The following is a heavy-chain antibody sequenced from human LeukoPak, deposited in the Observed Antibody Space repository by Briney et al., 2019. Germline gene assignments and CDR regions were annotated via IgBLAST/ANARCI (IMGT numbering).Heavy chain of an antibody. J-gene: IGHJ4*02. V-gene: IGHV1-18*01. CDR3: ARDYEYSSSILSGT. D-gene: IGHD6-6*01. CDR1: GYTFTSYG. CDR2: ISAYNGNT. Sequence: GASVKVSCKASGYTFTSYGISWVRQAPGQGLEWMGWISAYNGNTNYAQKLQGRVTMTTDTSTSTAYTELRSLRSDDTAVYYCARDYEYSSSILSGTWGQGTLVTVSS.